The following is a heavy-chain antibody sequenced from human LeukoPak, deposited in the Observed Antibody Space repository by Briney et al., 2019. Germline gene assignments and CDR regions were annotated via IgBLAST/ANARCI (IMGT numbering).Heavy chain of an antibody. CDR1: GYTFTSYG. CDR3: ARTLLVVVTAPYFDY. J-gene: IGHJ4*02. Sequence: ASVKVSCKASGYTFTSYGISWVRQAPGQGLEWMGWISAYNGNTNYAQKLQGRVTMTTDTSTSTAYMELRSLRSDDTAVYYCARTLLVVVTAPYFDYWGQGTLVTVSS. V-gene: IGHV1-18*01. CDR2: ISAYNGNT. D-gene: IGHD2-21*02.